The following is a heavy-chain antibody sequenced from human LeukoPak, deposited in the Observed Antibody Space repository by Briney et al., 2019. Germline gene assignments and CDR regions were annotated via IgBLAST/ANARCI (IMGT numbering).Heavy chain of an antibody. D-gene: IGHD1-26*01. CDR2: ISGSGGST. CDR3: AKVRSSGSHRGVFDY. Sequence: PGGSLRLSCAASGFTLSSYAMSWVRQAPGKGLEWVSAISGSGGSTYYADSVKGRFTISRDNSKNTLYLQMNSLRAEDTAVYYCAKVRSSGSHRGVFDYWGQGTLVTVSS. V-gene: IGHV3-23*01. J-gene: IGHJ4*02. CDR1: GFTLSSYA.